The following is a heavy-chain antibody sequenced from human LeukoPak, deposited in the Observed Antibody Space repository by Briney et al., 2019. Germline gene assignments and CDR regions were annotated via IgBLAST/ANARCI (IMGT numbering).Heavy chain of an antibody. CDR2: IDGSGGTI. J-gene: IGHJ4*02. CDR1: GLTFRAYG. V-gene: IGHV3-48*03. Sequence: GGSLRLSCAASGLTFRAYGMNWTRQAPGKRLEWLSYIDGSGGTIFYADSVKGRFTISRDNARNSLYLQMNSLTGEDTAVYYCGRNGNLIAVGFDYWGQGTLVTVSS. CDR3: GRNGNLIAVGFDY. D-gene: IGHD6-19*01.